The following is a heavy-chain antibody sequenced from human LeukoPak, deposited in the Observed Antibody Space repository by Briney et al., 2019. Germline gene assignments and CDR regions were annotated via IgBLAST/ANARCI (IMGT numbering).Heavy chain of an antibody. CDR1: GFTFSSNY. V-gene: IGHV3-53*01. Sequence: AGGSLRLSCAASGFTFSSNYMSWVRQAPGKGLEWVSVIYSGGSTDYADSVKGRFTISRDTSKNTLYLQMNSLRVEDTAVYYCARSSHYVILTGYSEEDAFDIWGQGTMVTVSS. J-gene: IGHJ3*02. CDR2: IYSGGST. CDR3: ARSSHYVILTGYSEEDAFDI. D-gene: IGHD3-9*01.